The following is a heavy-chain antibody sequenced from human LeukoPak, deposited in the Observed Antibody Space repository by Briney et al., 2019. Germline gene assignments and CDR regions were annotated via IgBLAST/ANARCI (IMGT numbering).Heavy chain of an antibody. CDR1: GFTFSSYA. CDR3: ARPTAMVTAYFDY. V-gene: IGHV3-30-3*01. J-gene: IGHJ4*02. CDR2: ISYDGSNK. D-gene: IGHD5-18*01. Sequence: GRSLRLSCAASGFTFSSYAMTWVRQAPGKGLEWVAVISYDGSNKYYADSVNGRFTISRDNSKNTLYLQMNSLRAEDTAVYYCARPTAMVTAYFDYWGQGTLVTVSS.